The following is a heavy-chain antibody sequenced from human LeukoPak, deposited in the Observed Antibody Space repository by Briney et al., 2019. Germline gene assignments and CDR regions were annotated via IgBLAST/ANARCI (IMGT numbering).Heavy chain of an antibody. CDR2: ISSSSSYI. J-gene: IGHJ3*02. CDR3: ARIYDSSGYYHHDAFDI. Sequence: PGGSLRLSCAASGFTFSSYSMNWVRQAPGKGLEWVSSISSSSSYIYYADSVKGRFTISRDNAKNSLYLQMNSLRAEDTAVYYCARIYDSSGYYHHDAFDIWGQGTMVTVSS. V-gene: IGHV3-21*01. CDR1: GFTFSSYS. D-gene: IGHD3-22*01.